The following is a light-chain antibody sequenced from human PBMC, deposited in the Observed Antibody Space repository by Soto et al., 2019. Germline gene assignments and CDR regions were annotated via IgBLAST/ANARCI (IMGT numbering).Light chain of an antibody. CDR1: QTISSW. CDR3: QNYNSYSEA. Sequence: QMTKSHSTMSGYVGDRVTITCRASQTISSWLASYQQKPGKAPKLLIYKASTLKSGVPSRFSGSGSGTEFPLTISSLQPDDFATYYCQNYNSYSEAFGQGTKVELK. J-gene: IGKJ1*01. CDR2: KAS. V-gene: IGKV1-5*03.